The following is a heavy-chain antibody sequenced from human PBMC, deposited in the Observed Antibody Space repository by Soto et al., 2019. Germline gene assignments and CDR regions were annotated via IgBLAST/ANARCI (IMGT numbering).Heavy chain of an antibody. CDR2: INHSGST. J-gene: IGHJ4*02. V-gene: IGHV4-34*01. CDR1: GGSFSGYY. D-gene: IGHD6-13*01. Sequence: SETLSLTCAVYGGSFSGYYWSWIRQPPGKGLEWIGEINHSGSTNYNPSLKSRVTINPDTSKNQISLQLNSVTPEDTAVYYCVRLIGNSWLDYWGQGTLVTVSS. CDR3: VRLIGNSWLDY.